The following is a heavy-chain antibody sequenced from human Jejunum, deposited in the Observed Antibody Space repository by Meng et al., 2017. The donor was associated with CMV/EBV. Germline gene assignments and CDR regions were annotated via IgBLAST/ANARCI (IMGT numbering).Heavy chain of an antibody. Sequence: QVQLVQPGAEVKKPGVSVKVSCKASGYTFTGYYMHWVRQAPGQGLEWMGWINTNTANPTYAQGFTGRFVFSLDTSFRTAYLQISSLKAEDTAVYYCARVAPSGYRYFDYWGQGTLVTVSS. J-gene: IGHJ4*02. CDR1: GYTFTGYY. CDR3: ARVAPSGYRYFDY. V-gene: IGHV7-4-1*02. D-gene: IGHD3-3*01. CDR2: INTNTANP.